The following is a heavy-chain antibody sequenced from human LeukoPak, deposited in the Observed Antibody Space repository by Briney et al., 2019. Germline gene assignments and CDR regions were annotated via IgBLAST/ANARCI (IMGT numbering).Heavy chain of an antibody. V-gene: IGHV3-23*01. CDR2: ISGSVGST. Sequence: PLGSLRLSSAASGFTFSIDAVSSVRPAPGKGLWWVSAISGSVGSTYYADSVKGRFTLSTDNSKRTLYLQIKSLRAEGTALYIFTKQPEGHWGQRNLVAASS. J-gene: IGHJ4*02. CDR3: TKQPEGH. CDR1: GFTFSIDA. D-gene: IGHD1-14*01.